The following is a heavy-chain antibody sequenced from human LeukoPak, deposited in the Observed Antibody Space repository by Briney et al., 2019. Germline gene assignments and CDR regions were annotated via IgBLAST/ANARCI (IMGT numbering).Heavy chain of an antibody. J-gene: IGHJ4*02. V-gene: IGHV1-2*02. CDR1: GYTFTGYY. CDR2: MESNTGAS. CDR3: ARDIRDRINKFDY. Sequence: ASVKVSCKASGYTFTGYYMHWVRQAPGQGLEWMGWMESNTGASNSAQKFQGRVTMTRDTSISTAYMELSSLRSDDTAVYYCARDIRDRINKFDYWGQGTLVTVSS. D-gene: IGHD1/OR15-1a*01.